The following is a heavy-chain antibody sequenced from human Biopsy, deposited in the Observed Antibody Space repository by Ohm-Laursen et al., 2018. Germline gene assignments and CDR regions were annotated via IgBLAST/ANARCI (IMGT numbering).Heavy chain of an antibody. V-gene: IGHV1-2*02. CDR2: INPNSGAT. Sequence: SSVKVSCKASGYTFTDYYIHWVRQSPGQGLEWMGWINPNSGATNSAQKFRDRVTLTRDTSISAVYIDLRRLKSDDAAIYYCARDRMTDVFGGPTRTDVFDFWGQGALVTVSS. CDR3: ARDRMTDVFGGPTRTDVFDF. CDR1: GYTFTDYY. J-gene: IGHJ4*02. D-gene: IGHD3-10*01.